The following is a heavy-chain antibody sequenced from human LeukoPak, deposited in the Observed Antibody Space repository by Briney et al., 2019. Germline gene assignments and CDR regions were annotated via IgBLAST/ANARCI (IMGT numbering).Heavy chain of an antibody. CDR3: AKASRQGAVASPLDY. Sequence: PGGSLRLSCAASGFTFSTYAMSWVRQAPGKGLEWVSGISGSGAGTYYADSVKGRFTISRDNSKNTLYLQMNSLRAEDTAVCYCAKASRQGAVASPLDYWGQGTLVTVSS. D-gene: IGHD6-19*01. V-gene: IGHV3-23*01. J-gene: IGHJ4*02. CDR1: GFTFSTYA. CDR2: ISGSGAGT.